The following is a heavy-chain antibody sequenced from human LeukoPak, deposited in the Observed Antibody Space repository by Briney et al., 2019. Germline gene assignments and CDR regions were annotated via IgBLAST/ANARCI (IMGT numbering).Heavy chain of an antibody. Sequence: GGSLRLSCASSGFTFNTYSMNWVRQAPGKGLEWVSSISVDSNYLYYVDSLRRRFTVSRDNTKNSLYLQMNSLRAEDTAVYYCVRVHCSGGGCYQRNDGLEIWGQGTMVTVSS. D-gene: IGHD2-15*01. CDR1: GFTFNTYS. V-gene: IGHV3-21*01. CDR3: VRVHCSGGGCYQRNDGLEI. CDR2: ISVDSNYL. J-gene: IGHJ3*02.